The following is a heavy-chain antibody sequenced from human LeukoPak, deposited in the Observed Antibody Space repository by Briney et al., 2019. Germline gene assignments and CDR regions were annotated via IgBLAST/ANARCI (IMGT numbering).Heavy chain of an antibody. CDR2: IYHSGST. Sequence: SETLSLTCAVSGYSISSGYYWGWIRQPPGKGLEWIGSIYHSGSTYYNPSLKSRVTISVDTSKNQFSLKLSSVTAADTAVYYCARQAAGTQDFAYWGQGTLVTVSS. CDR3: ARQAAGTQDFAY. V-gene: IGHV4-38-2*01. CDR1: GYSISSGYY. D-gene: IGHD6-13*01. J-gene: IGHJ4*02.